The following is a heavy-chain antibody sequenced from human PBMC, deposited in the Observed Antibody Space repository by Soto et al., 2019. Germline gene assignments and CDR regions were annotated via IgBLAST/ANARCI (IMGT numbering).Heavy chain of an antibody. D-gene: IGHD3-10*02. CDR2: IFYSGST. CDR1: GGSISSSNYF. V-gene: IGHV4-39*01. J-gene: IGHJ4*02. CDR3: AKGFNYYGRGTLKLDS. Sequence: SETLSLTCTVSGGSISSSNYFWGWIRQPPGKGLEWIGTIFYSGSTYYNPSLKSRVTISVDTSKNQFSLRLISVTAADTALYYCAKGFNYYGRGTLKLDSWGLGTLVT.